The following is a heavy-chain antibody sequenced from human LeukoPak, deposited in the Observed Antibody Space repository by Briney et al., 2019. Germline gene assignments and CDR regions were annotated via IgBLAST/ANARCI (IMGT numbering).Heavy chain of an antibody. CDR2: ISSNGGST. CDR1: GFTFSRYA. CDR3: VRSYYAYVWGSFNDY. J-gene: IGHJ4*02. V-gene: IGHV3-64D*06. Sequence: PGGSLRLSCSATGFTFSRYAMHWVRQAPGKGLEYVSAISSNGGSTYYADSVKGRFTISRDNSKNTLYLQMSSLRAEDTAVYYCVRSYYAYVWGSFNDYWGQGTLVTVSS. D-gene: IGHD3-16*01.